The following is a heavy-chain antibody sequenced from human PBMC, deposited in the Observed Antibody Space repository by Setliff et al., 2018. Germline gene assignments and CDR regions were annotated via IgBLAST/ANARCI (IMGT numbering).Heavy chain of an antibody. Sequence: SETLSLTCTVSGGSISSGSDYWTWIRQPAGKGLEWIGHIYTTGSTNYNPSLKSRVTMSVDTSMNQFSLKLSSVTAADTAVYYCARMSGFQYIDVWDKGTTVTVS. D-gene: IGHD3-3*01. CDR1: GGSISSGSDY. J-gene: IGHJ6*03. CDR3: ARMSGFQYIDV. CDR2: IYTTGST. V-gene: IGHV4-61*09.